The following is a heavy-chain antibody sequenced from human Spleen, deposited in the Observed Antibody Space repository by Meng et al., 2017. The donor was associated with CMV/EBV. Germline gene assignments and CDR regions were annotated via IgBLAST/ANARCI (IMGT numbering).Heavy chain of an antibody. CDR1: GYTFTSYG. CDR2: ISAYNGNT. Sequence: ASVKVSCKASGYTFTSYGISWVRQAPGQGLEWMGWISAYNGNTNYAQKLQGRVTMTTDTSTSTAYMELSSLRSEDTAVYYCAKGGPLEQWLVYYFDYWGQGTLVTVSS. CDR3: AKGGPLEQWLVYYFDY. J-gene: IGHJ4*02. V-gene: IGHV1-18*01. D-gene: IGHD6-19*01.